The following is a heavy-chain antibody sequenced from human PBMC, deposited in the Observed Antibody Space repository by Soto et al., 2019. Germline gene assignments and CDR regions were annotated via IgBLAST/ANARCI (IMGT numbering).Heavy chain of an antibody. V-gene: IGHV3-33*01. CDR2: IWYDGSNK. D-gene: IGHD2-2*01. CDR3: ARNKWVPAAISDYYGMDV. J-gene: IGHJ6*02. CDR1: GFTFSSYG. Sequence: PGGSLRLSCAASGFTFSSYGVHWVRQAPGKGLEWVAVIWYDGSNKYYADSVKGRFTISRDNSKNTLYLQMNSLRAEDTAVYYCARNKWVPAAISDYYGMDVWGQGTTVTVSS.